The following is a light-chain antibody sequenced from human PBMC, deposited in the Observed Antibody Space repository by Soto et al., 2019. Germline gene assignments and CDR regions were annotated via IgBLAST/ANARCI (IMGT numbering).Light chain of an antibody. CDR1: QSNSY. J-gene: IGKJ2*01. Sequence: EIVLTQSPGTLSLSPGERATLSCRASQSNSYLAWYQQKPGQAPRLLVYGASTRATGIPDRFSCSGSGTDFSLIISRLEPEDFAVYYCQQFGSSRFTFGQGTKLEI. CDR3: QQFGSSRFT. CDR2: GAS. V-gene: IGKV3-20*01.